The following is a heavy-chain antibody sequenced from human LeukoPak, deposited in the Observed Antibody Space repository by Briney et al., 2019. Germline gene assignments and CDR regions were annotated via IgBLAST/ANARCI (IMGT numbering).Heavy chain of an antibody. CDR1: GFTFSTYA. CDR2: ISIGGGST. D-gene: IGHD3-22*01. V-gene: IGHV3-23*01. Sequence: PGGSLRLSCAASGFTFSTYAMNWVHQAPGKGLEWVSAISIGGGSTYYADSVKGRFTISRDDSKNTLYLQMNSLRAEDTAVYYCARGSSYYYDSSGLARQYGMDVWGQGTTVTVSS. CDR3: ARGSSYYYDSSGLARQYGMDV. J-gene: IGHJ6*02.